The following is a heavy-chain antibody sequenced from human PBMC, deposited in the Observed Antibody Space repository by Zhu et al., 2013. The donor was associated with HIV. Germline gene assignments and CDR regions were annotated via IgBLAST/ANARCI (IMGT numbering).Heavy chain of an antibody. V-gene: IGHV1-18*01. D-gene: IGHD3-22*01. CDR2: ISAYNGNT. CDR1: GYTFTSYG. J-gene: IGHJ3*02. CDR3: ARRGYYYDSSGYPLDAFDI. Sequence: QVQLVQSGAEVKKPGASVKVSCKASGYTFTSYGISWVRQAPGQGLEWMGWISAYNGNTNYAQKLQGRVTMTTDTSTSTAYMELRSLRSDDTAVYYCARRGYYYDSSGYPLDAFDIWGQGTMVTVSS.